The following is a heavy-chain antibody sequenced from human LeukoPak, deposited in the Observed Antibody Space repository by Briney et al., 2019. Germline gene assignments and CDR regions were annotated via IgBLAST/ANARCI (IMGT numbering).Heavy chain of an antibody. V-gene: IGHV1-18*01. D-gene: IGHD3-9*01. CDR3: ARGYYYYDILTGHDY. Sequence: ASVKVSCKASGYTFTSYGISWVRQAPGQGLEWMGWISAYNGNTNYAQKLQGRVTMTTDTSTSTAYMELRSLRSDDTAVYHCARGYYYYDILTGHDYWGQGTLVTVSS. CDR1: GYTFTSYG. J-gene: IGHJ4*02. CDR2: ISAYNGNT.